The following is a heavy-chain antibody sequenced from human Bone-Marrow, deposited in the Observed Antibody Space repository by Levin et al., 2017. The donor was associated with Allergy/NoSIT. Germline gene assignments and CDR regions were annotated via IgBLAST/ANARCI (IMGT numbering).Heavy chain of an antibody. J-gene: IGHJ4*02. D-gene: IGHD2-15*01. CDR2: IDLSDSHT. V-gene: IGHV5-10-1*01. CDR3: ARLGVGYCSGGSCDY. CDR1: GYGFTTYW. Sequence: GASVKVSCKGSGYGFTTYWITWVRQMPGKGLEWMGRIDLSDSHTNYSPSFQGHVTISADKSISTAYLQWSSLKASDTAMYYCARLGVGYCSGGSCDYWGQGTLVTVSS.